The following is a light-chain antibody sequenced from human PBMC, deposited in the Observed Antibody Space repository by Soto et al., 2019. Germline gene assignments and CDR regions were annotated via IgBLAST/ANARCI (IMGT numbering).Light chain of an antibody. CDR1: SSDVGGYNY. Sequence: QSALTQPPSASGSPGQSVAISCTGTSSDVGGYNYVSWYQQQPGKAPKLMIYEVNKRPSGVPDRFSGSKSGNTASLTVSGLQAEDEADYYCSSYAGSNNVFGTGTKVTVL. V-gene: IGLV2-8*01. CDR3: SSYAGSNNV. CDR2: EVN. J-gene: IGLJ1*01.